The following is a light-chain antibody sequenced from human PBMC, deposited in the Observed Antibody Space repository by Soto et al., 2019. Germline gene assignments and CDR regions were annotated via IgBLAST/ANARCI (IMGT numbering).Light chain of an antibody. CDR1: QSISSW. Sequence: DIQMTQSPSTLSASVGDRVTITCRASQSISSWLAWYQQKPGKAPKLLIYKASSLESGVPSRFSGSGSGTELTLTSSGLQPDDFATYYWQQYNSYWTFGQGTKVAIK. J-gene: IGKJ1*01. CDR3: QQYNSYWT. CDR2: KAS. V-gene: IGKV1-5*03.